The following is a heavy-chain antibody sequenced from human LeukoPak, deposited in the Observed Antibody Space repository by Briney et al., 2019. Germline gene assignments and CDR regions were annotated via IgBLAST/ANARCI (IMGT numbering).Heavy chain of an antibody. CDR2: IIPIFGSS. D-gene: IGHD5-18*01. Sequence: SVKVSCKASGYTFTSYGISWMRQAPGQGLEWMGGIIPIFGSSNYAQKFQGRVTITADESTTTAYMELSSLRSEDTAVYYCARVTHTELSTWFDPWGQGTLVTVSS. CDR3: ARVTHTELSTWFDP. J-gene: IGHJ5*02. V-gene: IGHV1-69*13. CDR1: GYTFTSYG.